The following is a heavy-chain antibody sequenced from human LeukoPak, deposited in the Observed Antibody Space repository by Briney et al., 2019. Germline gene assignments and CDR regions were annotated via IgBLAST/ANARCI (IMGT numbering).Heavy chain of an antibody. D-gene: IGHD6-13*01. CDR3: ARDRKYSSSSAYYMDV. CDR1: GGSISSYY. J-gene: IGHJ6*03. V-gene: IGHV4-4*07. Sequence: SETLSLTCTVSGGSISSYYWSWIRQPAGKGLEWIGRIYTSGSTNYNPSLKSRVTISVDTSKNQFSLKLSSVTAADTAVYYCARDRKYSSSSAYYMDVWGKGTTVTISS. CDR2: IYTSGST.